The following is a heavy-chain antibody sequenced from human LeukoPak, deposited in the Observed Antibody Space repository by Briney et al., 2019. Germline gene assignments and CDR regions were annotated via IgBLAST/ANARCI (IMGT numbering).Heavy chain of an antibody. CDR2: ISYDGTNK. V-gene: IGHV3-30*03. J-gene: IGHJ6*03. CDR1: GFTFSNYV. Sequence: GGSLRLSCAASGFTFSNYVIHWVRQAPGKGLEWLAVISYDGTNKYYADTVKSRFTISRDHSQSTVDLQMNTLRGADTAVYYCVRSPTYYNMDVWGKGTTVTVSS. CDR3: VRSPTYYNMDV.